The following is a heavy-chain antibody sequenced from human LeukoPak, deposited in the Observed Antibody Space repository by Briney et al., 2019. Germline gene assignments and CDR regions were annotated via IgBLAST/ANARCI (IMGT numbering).Heavy chain of an antibody. Sequence: PGRSLRLSCAASGFTFSSYGMHWVRQAPGKGLEWVAVISYDGSNKYYADSVKGRFTISRDNSKNTLYLQMNSLRAEDTAVYYCAKDYDYPFDYWGQGTLVTVSS. CDR1: GFTFSSYG. CDR3: AKDYDYPFDY. V-gene: IGHV3-30*18. J-gene: IGHJ4*02. CDR2: ISYDGSNK. D-gene: IGHD5-12*01.